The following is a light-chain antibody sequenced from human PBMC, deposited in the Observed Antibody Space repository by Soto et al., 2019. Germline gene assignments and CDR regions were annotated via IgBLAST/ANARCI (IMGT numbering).Light chain of an antibody. CDR3: QQYYSTPPT. CDR2: WAS. J-gene: IGKJ4*01. Sequence: DIVMTQSPDSLAVSLGERATINCKSSQSVLYSSNNKNYSAWYQQKPGQPPKLLIYWASTRESGVPDRFSGGGSGTDFTLTISSLQAEDVAVYYCQQYYSTPPTFGGGTKVDIK. V-gene: IGKV4-1*01. CDR1: QSVLYSSNNKNY.